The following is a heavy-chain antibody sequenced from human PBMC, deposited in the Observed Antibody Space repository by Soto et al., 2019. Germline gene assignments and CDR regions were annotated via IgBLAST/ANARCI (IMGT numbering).Heavy chain of an antibody. V-gene: IGHV4-39*01. D-gene: IGHD3-22*01. CDR2: IYYTGST. J-gene: IGHJ4*02. CDR3: MLGSGWKDFDY. Sequence: SETLSLTCTVSGGSITSSSYYWGWIRQPPGKGLEWIGSIYYTGSTYYNPSLKSRVTISVDTSKNQFSLKLRSVTAADTAVYYCMLGSGWKDFDYWGQGTLVTVS. CDR1: GGSITSSSYY.